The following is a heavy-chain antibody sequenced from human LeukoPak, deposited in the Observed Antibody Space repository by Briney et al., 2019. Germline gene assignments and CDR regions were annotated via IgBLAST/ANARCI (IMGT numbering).Heavy chain of an antibody. CDR3: ARELHSNPYYYYYMDV. CDR1: GFTFSNYG. D-gene: IGHD4-11*01. J-gene: IGHJ6*03. CDR2: IRYDGSNK. Sequence: GGSLRLSCAASGFTFSNYGMHWVRQAPGKGLEWVAFIRYDGSNKYYADSVKGRFTISRDNSKNTLYLQMNSLRAEDTAVYYCARELHSNPYYYYYMDVWGKGTTVTVSS. V-gene: IGHV3-30*02.